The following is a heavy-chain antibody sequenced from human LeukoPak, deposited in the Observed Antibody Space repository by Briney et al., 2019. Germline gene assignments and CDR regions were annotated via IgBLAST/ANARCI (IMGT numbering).Heavy chain of an antibody. CDR1: GYTFTGYY. CDR2: INPNGGGT. J-gene: IGHJ4*02. CDR3: AKIVEGVAGTSYYFDY. D-gene: IGHD6-19*01. V-gene: IGHV1-2*02. Sequence: ASVKVSCKASGYTFTGYYIHWVRQAPGQGLEWMGWINPNGGGTNYAQKFQGRVTLTRDTSITTAYMEVNSLESDDTAVYYCAKIVEGVAGTSYYFDYWGQGTLVTVSS.